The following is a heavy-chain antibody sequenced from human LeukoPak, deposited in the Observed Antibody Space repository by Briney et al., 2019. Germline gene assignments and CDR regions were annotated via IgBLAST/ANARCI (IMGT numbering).Heavy chain of an antibody. Sequence: GGSLRLSCAASGFTFSSYGMHWVRQAPGKGLEWVAFIRYDGSNKYYADSVKGRFTISRDNSKNTLYLQMDSLRAEDTAVYYCAKGGSIYSYSFDYWGQGTLVTVSS. D-gene: IGHD2-15*01. CDR3: AKGGSIYSYSFDY. CDR1: GFTFSSYG. J-gene: IGHJ4*02. CDR2: IRYDGSNK. V-gene: IGHV3-30*02.